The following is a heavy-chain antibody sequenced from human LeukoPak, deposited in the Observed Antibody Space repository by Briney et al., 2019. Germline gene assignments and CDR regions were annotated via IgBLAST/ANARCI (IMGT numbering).Heavy chain of an antibody. V-gene: IGHV4-59*06. CDR3: ARVSSSGWYDY. D-gene: IGHD6-19*01. CDR2: IYYSGST. CDR1: GGSISSYY. J-gene: IGHJ4*02. Sequence: SETLSLTCTVSGGSISSYYWSWIRQHPRKGLEWIGYIYYSGSTYYNPSLKSRVTISVDTSKNQFSLKLSSVTAADTAVYYCARVSSSGWYDYWGQGTLVTVSS.